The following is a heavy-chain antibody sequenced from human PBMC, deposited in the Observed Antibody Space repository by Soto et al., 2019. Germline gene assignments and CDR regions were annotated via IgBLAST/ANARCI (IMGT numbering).Heavy chain of an antibody. D-gene: IGHD5-12*01. CDR2: IRSSSSYI. CDR1: GFTFRSYR. V-gene: IGHV3-21*01. Sequence: GGSLRPSSAASGFTFRSYRMNLVRQAPGTGLASASSIRSSSSYIYYAESAKGRFTISRDNAKNPRYRQMNTLRAEDTAVYSCARALYSGYARTPFDSRGQGTLGTGS. CDR3: ARALYSGYARTPFDS. J-gene: IGHJ4*02.